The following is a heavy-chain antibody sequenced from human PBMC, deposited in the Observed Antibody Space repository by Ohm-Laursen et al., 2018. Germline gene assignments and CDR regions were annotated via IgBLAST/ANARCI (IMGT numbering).Heavy chain of an antibody. J-gene: IGHJ4*02. V-gene: IGHV3-9*01. CDR2: ISWNSGSI. CDR3: AKDVRDYDSSGYYYDYFDY. D-gene: IGHD3-22*01. Sequence: SLRLSCSASGFTFDDYAMHWVRQAPGKGLEWVSGISWNSGSIGYADSVKGRFTISRDNAKNSLYLQMNSLRAEDTALYYCAKDVRDYDSSGYYYDYFDYWGQGTLVTVSS. CDR1: GFTFDDYA.